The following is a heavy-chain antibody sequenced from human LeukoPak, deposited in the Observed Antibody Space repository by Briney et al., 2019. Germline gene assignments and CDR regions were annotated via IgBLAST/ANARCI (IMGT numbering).Heavy chain of an antibody. Sequence: GESLKISCKGSGYSFTSYWIAWVRQMPGKGLEWMGIIFPGDSDTRYSPSFQGQVTISADKSISTAYLRWSSLKASDTAMYYCARREYSGNYFSFDYWGQGTLVTVSS. J-gene: IGHJ4*02. V-gene: IGHV5-51*01. D-gene: IGHD1-26*01. CDR3: ARREYSGNYFSFDY. CDR2: IFPGDSDT. CDR1: GYSFTSYW.